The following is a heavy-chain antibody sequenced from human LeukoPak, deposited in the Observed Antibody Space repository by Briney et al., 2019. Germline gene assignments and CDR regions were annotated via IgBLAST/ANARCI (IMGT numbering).Heavy chain of an antibody. Sequence: GGSLRLSCAASGFTFSSYWMSWVRQAPGKGLEWVANIKKDGSEKYYVDSAKGRFTIFRDNAKNSLYLQMNSLRAEDTAVYYCARDRCSSISCFALDYWGQGTLVTVSS. D-gene: IGHD2-2*01. CDR3: ARDRCSSISCFALDY. V-gene: IGHV3-7*01. CDR2: IKKDGSEK. CDR1: GFTFSSYW. J-gene: IGHJ4*02.